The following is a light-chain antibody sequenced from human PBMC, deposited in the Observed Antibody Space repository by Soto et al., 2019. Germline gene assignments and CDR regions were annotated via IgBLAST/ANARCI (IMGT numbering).Light chain of an antibody. V-gene: IGLV6-57*02. CDR2: EDN. J-gene: IGLJ3*02. Sequence: NFMLTQPHSVSESPGKTVTISCTGSSGSIASNYVQWYQQRPGSAPTTVIYEDNQRPSGVPDRFSGSIDSSSNSASLTISGLKTEDEADYYCQSYDSSNLWVFGGGTKLPS. CDR1: SGSIASNY. CDR3: QSYDSSNLWV.